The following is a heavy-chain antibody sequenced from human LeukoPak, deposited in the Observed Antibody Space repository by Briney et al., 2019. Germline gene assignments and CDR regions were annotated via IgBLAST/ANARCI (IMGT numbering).Heavy chain of an antibody. CDR2: IYTSGST. CDR3: ARDEPYYGSGNRGAFDI. D-gene: IGHD3-10*01. CDR1: GGSISSGSYY. V-gene: IGHV4-61*02. J-gene: IGHJ3*02. Sequence: PSETLSLTCTVSGGSISSGSYYWSWIRQPAGKGLEWIGRIYTSGSTNYNPSLKSRVTISVDTSKNQFSLKLSSVTAADTAVYYCARDEPYYGSGNRGAFDIWGQGTMVTVSS.